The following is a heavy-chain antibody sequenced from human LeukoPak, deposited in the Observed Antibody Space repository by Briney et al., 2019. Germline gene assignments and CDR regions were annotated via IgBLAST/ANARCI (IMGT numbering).Heavy chain of an antibody. CDR2: IYYSGST. CDR1: GGSISSHY. CDR3: ARDGDSSSSFVLRYYFDY. V-gene: IGHV4-59*11. D-gene: IGHD6-6*01. Sequence: SETLSLTCTVSGGSISSHYWSWIRQPPGKGLEWIGYIYYSGSTYYNPSLKSRVTISVDTSKNQFSLKLSSVTAADTAVYYCARDGDSSSSFVLRYYFDYWGQGTLVTVSS. J-gene: IGHJ4*02.